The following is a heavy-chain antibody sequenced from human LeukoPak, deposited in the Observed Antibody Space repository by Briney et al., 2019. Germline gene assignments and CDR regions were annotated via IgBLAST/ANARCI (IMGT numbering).Heavy chain of an antibody. Sequence: SETLSLTCAVSGYSISSTNWWGWIRQPPGKGLEWIGYIYYTGSTNYNPSLKSRVTISVDTSKNQFSLKVSSVTAADTAVYYCVRSKSGTYGWFDPWGQGTLVTVSS. CDR3: VRSKSGTYGWFDP. D-gene: IGHD4-17*01. J-gene: IGHJ5*02. V-gene: IGHV4-28*01. CDR2: IYYTGST. CDR1: GYSISSTNW.